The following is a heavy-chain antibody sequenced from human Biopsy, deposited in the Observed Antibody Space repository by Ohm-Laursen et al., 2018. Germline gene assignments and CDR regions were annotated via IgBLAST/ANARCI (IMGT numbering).Heavy chain of an antibody. CDR2: ISGGGTI. D-gene: IGHD4-23*01. CDR3: ARDTRWSPYSMDV. J-gene: IGHJ6*02. V-gene: IGHV3-11*01. CDR1: GFSFSDYH. Sequence: GSLRLSCSASGFSFSDYHMRGIRQAPGRGLEWVSYISGGGTIYYGDSMKGRVTISRDNAKNSLYLQMHSLRAEDTAVYYCARDTRWSPYSMDVWGQGTTVTVSS.